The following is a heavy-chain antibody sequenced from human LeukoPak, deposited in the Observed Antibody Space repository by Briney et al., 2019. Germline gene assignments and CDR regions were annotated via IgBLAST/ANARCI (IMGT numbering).Heavy chain of an antibody. D-gene: IGHD3-22*01. CDR1: GYTFTSYG. CDR3: ARYYYDSSGYYSSLGMDV. J-gene: IGHJ6*02. CDR2: ISAYNGNT. V-gene: IGHV1-18*01. Sequence: ASVKVSCKASGYTFTSYGISWVRQAPGQGVEWMGWISAYNGNTNYAQKLQGRVTMTTDTSTSTAYMELRSLRSDDTAVYYCARYYYDSSGYYSSLGMDVWGQGTTVTVSS.